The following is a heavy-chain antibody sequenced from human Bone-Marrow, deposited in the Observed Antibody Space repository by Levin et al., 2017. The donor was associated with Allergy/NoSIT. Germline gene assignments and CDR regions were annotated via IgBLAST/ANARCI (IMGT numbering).Heavy chain of an antibody. CDR2: ISGGGDKT. CDR1: RFTFATFA. Sequence: PGGSLRLSCAASRFTFATFAMTWVRQTPGKGLEWVSLISGGGDKTHYADSVKGRFTISRDNSKNTLSLQMNSLRAEDTAIYYCAKTRTCGGSNCWADFDCWGQGTLVIVSS. V-gene: IGHV3-23*01. D-gene: IGHD2-15*01. CDR3: AKTRTCGGSNCWADFDC. J-gene: IGHJ4*02.